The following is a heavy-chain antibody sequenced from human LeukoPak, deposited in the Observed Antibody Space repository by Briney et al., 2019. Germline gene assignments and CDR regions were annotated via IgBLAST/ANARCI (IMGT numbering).Heavy chain of an antibody. V-gene: IGHV4-4*07. D-gene: IGHD6-13*01. J-gene: IGHJ3*02. CDR1: GGSISSYY. CDR3: ARESIAAAGTRNGAFDI. Sequence: KPSETLPLTCTVSGGSISSYYWSWIRQPAGKGLEWIGRIYTSGSTNYNPSLKSRVTMSVDTSKNQFSLKLSSVTAADTAVYYCARESIAAAGTRNGAFDIWGQGTMVTVSS. CDR2: IYTSGST.